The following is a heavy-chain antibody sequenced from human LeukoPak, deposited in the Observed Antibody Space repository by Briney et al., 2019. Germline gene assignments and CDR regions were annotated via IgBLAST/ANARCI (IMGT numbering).Heavy chain of an antibody. D-gene: IGHD3-10*01. V-gene: IGHV4-39*01. CDR2: IYYSGST. J-gene: IGHJ6*04. Sequence: PSETLSLTCTVSGGSISSSSYYWGWHRPPPGTGLDWIGRIYYSGSTYHNPYLKTRVTISVDTSKNQFSMKLSSVTAADTAVYYCASSASAFSGRDVWGKGTTVTVSS. CDR1: GGSISSSSYY. CDR3: ASSASAFSGRDV.